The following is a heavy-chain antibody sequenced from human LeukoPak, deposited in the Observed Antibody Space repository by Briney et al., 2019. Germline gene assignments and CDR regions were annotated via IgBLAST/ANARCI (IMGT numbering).Heavy chain of an antibody. Sequence: ASVKVSCKAFGYTFTSNYMHWVRQAPGQGLEWMGIINPSGGSTSYAQKFQGRVTMTRDMSTSTVYMELSSLRSEDTAVYYCARDRGIAAAATGWFDPWGQGTLVTVSS. CDR3: ARDRGIAAAATGWFDP. CDR1: GYTFTSNY. D-gene: IGHD6-13*01. J-gene: IGHJ5*02. CDR2: INPSGGST. V-gene: IGHV1-46*01.